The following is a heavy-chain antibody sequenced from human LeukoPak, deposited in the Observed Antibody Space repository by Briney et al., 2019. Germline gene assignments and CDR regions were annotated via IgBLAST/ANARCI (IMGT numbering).Heavy chain of an antibody. V-gene: IGHV1-46*01. CDR1: GYTFTSYY. Sequence: ASVKVSCKASGYTFTSYYMHWVRQAPGQRLEWMGIINPSGGSTTYAQKFQGRVTMTRDMSTSTVYMELSSLRSEDTAVYYCARDGRYYDILTGYHYYMDVWGKGTTVTVSS. CDR3: ARDGRYYDILTGYHYYMDV. CDR2: INPSGGST. J-gene: IGHJ6*03. D-gene: IGHD3-9*01.